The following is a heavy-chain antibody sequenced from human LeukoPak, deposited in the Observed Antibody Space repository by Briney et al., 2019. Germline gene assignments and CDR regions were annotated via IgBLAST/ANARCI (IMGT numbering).Heavy chain of an antibody. CDR1: GYTFTSYY. V-gene: IGHV1-46*01. CDR2: INPTGGST. Sequence: ASVKVSCKASGYTFTSYYMHWVRQAPGQGLEWMGLINPTGGSTGYAQKFQGRVTMTRDMSTSTDYMELSSLRSEDTALYYCARGSYYDFWSGPKYFDYWGQGTLVTVSS. J-gene: IGHJ4*02. CDR3: ARGSYYDFWSGPKYFDY. D-gene: IGHD3-3*01.